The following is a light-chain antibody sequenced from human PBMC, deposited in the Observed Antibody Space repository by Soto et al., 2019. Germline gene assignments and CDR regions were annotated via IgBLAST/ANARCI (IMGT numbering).Light chain of an antibody. Sequence: IVLTQSPGTLSLSPGERANLSCRASQSISNRYLAWYQQKPGQSPMLLIYVASSRATGIPDRFSGGGSGTDFRLTISRLEPEDFAVYYCQQYGSSPYTFGQGTKLEIK. CDR2: VAS. V-gene: IGKV3-20*01. CDR1: QSISNRY. CDR3: QQYGSSPYT. J-gene: IGKJ2*01.